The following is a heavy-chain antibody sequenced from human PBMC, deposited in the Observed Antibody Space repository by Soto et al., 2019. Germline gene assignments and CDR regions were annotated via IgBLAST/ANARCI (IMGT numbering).Heavy chain of an antibody. CDR3: AKDHFTGNGVLDDFDI. D-gene: IGHD2-8*01. Sequence: GGSLRLSCAATGFAFSRYSMSWVRQAPGKGLEWVSFIGTADIYYADSVKGRFTISRDNSKNMVFLQMNGLRADDTAVYYCAKDHFTGNGVLDDFDIWGQGTMVTVSS. J-gene: IGHJ3*02. V-gene: IGHV3-23*01. CDR2: IGTADI. CDR1: GFAFSRYS.